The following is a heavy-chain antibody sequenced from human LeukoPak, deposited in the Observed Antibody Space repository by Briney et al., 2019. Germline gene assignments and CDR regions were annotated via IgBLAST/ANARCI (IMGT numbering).Heavy chain of an antibody. Sequence: GGSLRLSCAASGFTFSSYWMHWVRQAPGKGLVWVSRINTDGSSTSYADSVKGRFTISRDNSKNTLYLQMNSLRAEDTAVYYCAKEMGYCSGGSCSFDYWGQGTLVTVSS. CDR2: INTDGSST. CDR3: AKEMGYCSGGSCSFDY. CDR1: GFTFSSYW. J-gene: IGHJ4*02. V-gene: IGHV3-74*01. D-gene: IGHD2-15*01.